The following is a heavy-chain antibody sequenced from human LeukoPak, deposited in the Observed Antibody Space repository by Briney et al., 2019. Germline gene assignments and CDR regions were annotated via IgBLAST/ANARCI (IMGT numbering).Heavy chain of an antibody. CDR3: ARGSSGWYTKGAFDI. D-gene: IGHD6-19*01. J-gene: IGHJ3*02. CDR2: IYYSGST. Sequence: SETLSLTCTVSGGSISSYYWGWIRQPPGKGLEWIGSIYYSGSTYYNPSLKSRVTISVDTSKNQFSLKLSSVTAADTAVYYCARGSSGWYTKGAFDIWGQGTMVTVSS. CDR1: GGSISSYY. V-gene: IGHV4-39*07.